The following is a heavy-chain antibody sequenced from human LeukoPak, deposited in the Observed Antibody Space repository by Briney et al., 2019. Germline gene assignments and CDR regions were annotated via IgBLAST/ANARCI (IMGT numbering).Heavy chain of an antibody. CDR2: INPNSGGT. V-gene: IGHV1-2*02. CDR3: ARAKVIVPDY. Sequence: ASVKVSCKASGYTLTGYYMHWVRQAPGQGPEWMGWINPNSGGTSYAQKFQGRVTMTRDTSISTAYMELSRLRSDDTAVYYCARAKVIVPDYWGQGTLVTVSS. J-gene: IGHJ4*02. CDR1: GYTLTGYY. D-gene: IGHD5-18*01.